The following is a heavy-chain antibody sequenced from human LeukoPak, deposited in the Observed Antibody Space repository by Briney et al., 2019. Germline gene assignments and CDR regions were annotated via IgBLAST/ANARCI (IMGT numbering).Heavy chain of an antibody. Sequence: GGSLRLSCAASGFTFSSYSMNWVRQAPGKGLEWVSSISSSGSNIYYADSVKGRFTISRDNSKNSLYLQRNSLRAEDTAVYYCARETGTIFGVVIKRNWIDPWGQGTLVTVSS. D-gene: IGHD3-3*01. CDR2: ISSSGSNI. J-gene: IGHJ5*02. CDR1: GFTFSSYS. CDR3: ARETGTIFGVVIKRNWIDP. V-gene: IGHV3-21*01.